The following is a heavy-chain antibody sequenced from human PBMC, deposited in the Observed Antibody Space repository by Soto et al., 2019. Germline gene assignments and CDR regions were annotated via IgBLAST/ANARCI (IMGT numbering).Heavy chain of an antibody. CDR1: GFSLSNARMG. D-gene: IGHD3-22*01. CDR3: ARGLGYYYDSSGYYYRRGGFDY. Sequence: QVTLKESGPVLVKPTETLTLTCTVSGFSLSNARMGVSWIRQPPGKALEWLAHIFSNDEKSYSTSLKSRLTISKDTSKSQVVLTMTNMDPVDTATYYCARGLGYYYDSSGYYYRRGGFDYWGQGTLVTVSS. J-gene: IGHJ4*02. V-gene: IGHV2-26*01. CDR2: IFSNDEK.